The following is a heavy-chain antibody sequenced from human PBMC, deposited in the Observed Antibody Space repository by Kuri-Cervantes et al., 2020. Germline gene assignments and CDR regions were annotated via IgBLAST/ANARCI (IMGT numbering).Heavy chain of an antibody. CDR3: ASGEPAAFDI. J-gene: IGHJ3*02. D-gene: IGHD1-14*01. V-gene: IGHV3-11*01. Sequence: LSLTCAVYGGSFSDYYWSWIRQPPGKGLEWASYISSSGSTIYYADSVKGRFTISRDNAKNSLYLQMNSLRAEDTAVYYCASGEPAAFDIWGQGTMVTVSS. CDR1: GGSFSDYY. CDR2: ISSSGSTI.